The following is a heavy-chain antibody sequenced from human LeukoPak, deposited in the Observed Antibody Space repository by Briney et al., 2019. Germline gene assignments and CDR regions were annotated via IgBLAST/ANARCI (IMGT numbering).Heavy chain of an antibody. J-gene: IGHJ4*02. CDR2: IRNKANSYAT. Sequence: PGGSLRLSCAASGFTFSDHYMDWVRQAPGKGLEWVGRIRNKANSYATDYAASVKGRFTISRDDSETSMYLQMNSLRTEDTAVYYCARGGDGPNRRFDYWGQGTLVTVSS. CDR1: GFTFSDHY. D-gene: IGHD5-24*01. V-gene: IGHV3-72*01. CDR3: ARGGDGPNRRFDY.